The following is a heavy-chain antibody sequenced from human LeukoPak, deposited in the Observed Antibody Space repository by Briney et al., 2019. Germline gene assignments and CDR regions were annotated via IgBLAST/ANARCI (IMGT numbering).Heavy chain of an antibody. J-gene: IGHJ4*02. Sequence: GGSLRLSCAASGFTFSSNGMNWVRQAPGKGLEWVSYISSSGRAIYYADSVKGRFTVSRDNAKNSLYLQMNSLRAEDTAVYYCARCPRWAHFDYWGQGTLVTVSS. CDR3: ARCPRWAHFDY. D-gene: IGHD4-23*01. CDR1: GFTFSSNG. CDR2: ISSSGRAI. V-gene: IGHV3-48*04.